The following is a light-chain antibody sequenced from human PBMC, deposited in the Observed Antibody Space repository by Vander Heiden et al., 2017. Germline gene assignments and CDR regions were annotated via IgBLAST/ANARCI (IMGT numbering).Light chain of an antibody. V-gene: IGKV1-39*01. CDR1: ESINIY. Sequence: DIQMTQSPSSLSASVGDRVTITCRASESINIYLNWHQQKPGKAPNLLIYAASSLQSGVPSRFSGSASGTDFTLTISMLHPEDVATYYCQRSDVTPLTFGGGTRLEMK. CDR3: QRSDVTPLT. CDR2: AAS. J-gene: IGKJ4*01.